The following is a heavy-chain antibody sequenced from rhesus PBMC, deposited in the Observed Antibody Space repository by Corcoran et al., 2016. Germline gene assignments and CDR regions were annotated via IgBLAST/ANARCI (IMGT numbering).Heavy chain of an antibody. CDR2: ISGSGGST. CDR3: ARDYNFWSGYFNFDY. CDR1: GGSISSNS. V-gene: IGHV4-173*01. D-gene: IGHD3-3*01. J-gene: IGHJ4*01. Sequence: QLQLQESGPGLVKPSETLSLTCAVSGGSISSNSWSWSRQPPGKGLEWVGRISGSGGSTDYNPSLKSRVTISTDTSKNQFSLKLSSVTAADTAVYYCARDYNFWSGYFNFDYWGQGVLVTVSS.